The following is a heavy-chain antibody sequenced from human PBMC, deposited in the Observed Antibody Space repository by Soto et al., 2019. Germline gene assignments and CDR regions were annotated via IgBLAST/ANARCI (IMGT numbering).Heavy chain of an antibody. J-gene: IGHJ3*02. V-gene: IGHV5-51*01. Sequence: ESLKISCKGSGYSFTSYWIGWVRQMTGKGLEWMGIIYPGDSDTRYSPSFQGQVTISADKSISTAYLQWSSLKASDTAMYYCARQRVYSGYDWSAFDMWGQGTKVTVSS. CDR3: ARQRVYSGYDWSAFDM. CDR2: IYPGDSDT. D-gene: IGHD5-12*01. CDR1: GYSFTSYW.